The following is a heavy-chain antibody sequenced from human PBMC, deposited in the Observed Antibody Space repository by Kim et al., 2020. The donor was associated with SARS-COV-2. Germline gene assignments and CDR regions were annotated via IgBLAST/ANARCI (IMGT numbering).Heavy chain of an antibody. J-gene: IGHJ4*02. Sequence: YADSVQGRFTISRDNSRNTLFLHLNSLRAEDTALYYCARESSRRADYWGQGTLVTVSS. D-gene: IGHD2-2*01. CDR3: ARESSRRADY. V-gene: IGHV3-23*01.